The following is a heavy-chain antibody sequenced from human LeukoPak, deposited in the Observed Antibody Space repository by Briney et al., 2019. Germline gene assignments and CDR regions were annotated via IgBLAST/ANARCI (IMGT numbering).Heavy chain of an antibody. J-gene: IGHJ4*02. CDR2: MHYSESA. D-gene: IGHD6-25*01. CDR3: ARERGRLVDY. Sequence: SETLSLSCTVSGASISSGGYFWSWIRQHPVKGLEWIGYMHYSESANYNPSLKSRVTISVDTSKTQISLKVNSVTAADTAVYYCARERGRLVDYWGQGTLVTVSS. CDR1: GASISSGGYF. V-gene: IGHV4-31*03.